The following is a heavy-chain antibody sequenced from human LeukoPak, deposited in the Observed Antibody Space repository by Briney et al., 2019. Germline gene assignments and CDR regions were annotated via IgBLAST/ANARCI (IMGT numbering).Heavy chain of an antibody. CDR1: GGTFSSYA. D-gene: IGHD1-1*01. J-gene: IGHJ4*02. Sequence: SVKVSCKASGGTFSSYAISWVRQAPGQGLEWMGGIIPIFGTANYAQKFQGRVTITADESTSTAYMELSSLRSEGTAVYYCARGGTHTYYFDYWGQGTLVTVSS. CDR2: IIPIFGTA. CDR3: ARGGTHTYYFDY. V-gene: IGHV1-69*13.